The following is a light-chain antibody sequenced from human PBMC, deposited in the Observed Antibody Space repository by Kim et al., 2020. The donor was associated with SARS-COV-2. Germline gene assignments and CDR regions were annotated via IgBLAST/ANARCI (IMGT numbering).Light chain of an antibody. CDR1: HSLVQGDGMAY. CDR3: MQNTQNPYT. CDR2: EVS. Sequence: QPASISSKSRHSLVQGDGMAYLYWYLQKPGQPPQLLIYEVSNRFSGVPSRFSGSGSRTDFTLKISRVEAEDVGVYYYMQNTQNPYTFGQGTKLEI. V-gene: IGKV2D-29*01. J-gene: IGKJ2*01.